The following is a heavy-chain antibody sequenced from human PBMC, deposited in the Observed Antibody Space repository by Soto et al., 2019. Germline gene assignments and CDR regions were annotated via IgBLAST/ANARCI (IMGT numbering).Heavy chain of an antibody. CDR2: INSDGSST. CDR1: GFTFSSYW. J-gene: IGHJ4*02. Sequence: PGGSLRLSCAASGFTFSSYWMHWVRQAPGKGLVWVSRINSDGSSTSYADSVKGRFTISRDNAKNTLYLQMNSLRAEDMAVYYCARGPSVVGATSFDYWGQGTLVTVSS. D-gene: IGHD1-26*01. V-gene: IGHV3-74*01. CDR3: ARGPSVVGATSFDY.